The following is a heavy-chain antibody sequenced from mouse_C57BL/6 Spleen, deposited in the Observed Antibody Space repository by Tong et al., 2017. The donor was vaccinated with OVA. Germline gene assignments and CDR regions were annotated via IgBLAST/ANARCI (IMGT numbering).Heavy chain of an antibody. CDR1: GYTFTDYY. CDR3: ASSITTVVAPFDY. Sequence: EVQLQESGPELVKPGASVKISCKASGYTFTDYYMNWVKQSHGKSLEWIGDINPNNGGTSYNQKFKGKATLTVDKSSSTAYMELRSLTSEDSAVYYCASSITTVVAPFDYWGQGTTLTVSS. CDR2: INPNNGGT. J-gene: IGHJ2*01. V-gene: IGHV1-26*01. D-gene: IGHD1-1*01.